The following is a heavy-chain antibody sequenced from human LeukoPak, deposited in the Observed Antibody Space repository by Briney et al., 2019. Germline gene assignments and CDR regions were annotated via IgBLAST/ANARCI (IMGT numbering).Heavy chain of an antibody. J-gene: IGHJ5*02. D-gene: IGHD6-13*01. CDR2: ISSSGSNI. Sequence: GGSLRLSCAASGFTFSSYEMNWVRQAPGKGVEWVSYISSSGSNIYYADSVKGRFTISRDNAQNSLYLQMNSLRAEDTAVYYCARELLYSSSWHNWFDPWGQGTLVTVSS. CDR3: ARELLYSSSWHNWFDP. CDR1: GFTFSSYE. V-gene: IGHV3-48*03.